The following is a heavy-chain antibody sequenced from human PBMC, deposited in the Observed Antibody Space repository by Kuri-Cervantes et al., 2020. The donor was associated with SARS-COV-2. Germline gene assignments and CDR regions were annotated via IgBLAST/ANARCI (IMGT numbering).Heavy chain of an antibody. Sequence: LSLTCAASGFTFSSYAVHWVRQAPGKGLEWVAVISYDGGNKYYADSVKGRFTISRDNSKNTLYLQMNSLRAEDTAVYYCARDSLYYDFWSGLYGPSHWGQGTLVTVSS. D-gene: IGHD3-3*01. CDR3: ARDSLYYDFWSGLYGPSH. CDR2: ISYDGGNK. J-gene: IGHJ4*02. CDR1: GFTFSSYA. V-gene: IGHV3-30-3*01.